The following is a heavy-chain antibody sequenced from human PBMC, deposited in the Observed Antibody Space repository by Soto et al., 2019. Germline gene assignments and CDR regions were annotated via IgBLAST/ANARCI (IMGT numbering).Heavy chain of an antibody. CDR3: ARDRVEASLGTFDQ. CDR2: ISTYNGKT. CDR1: GYTFSTYP. D-gene: IGHD6-13*01. V-gene: IGHV1-18*01. J-gene: IGHJ4*02. Sequence: QVQLVQSGAEVKKPGASVKVSCKTSGYTFSTYPISWVRQAPGQGLEWVGWISTYNGKTNYGQKFQGRVTITTDTSTITAYMDLRNLRSDYTAVYYCARDRVEASLGTFDQWGQGTLVTVSS.